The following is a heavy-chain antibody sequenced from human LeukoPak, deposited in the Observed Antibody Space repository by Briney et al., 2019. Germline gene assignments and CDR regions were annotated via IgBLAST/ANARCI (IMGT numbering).Heavy chain of an antibody. CDR3: ASRPNWFDP. Sequence: PGGSLRLSCIASGFRFDDYGMSWVRQAPGKGLEWVAGINWNGASIGYADSVKGRFIISRDNAKKSLYLQMNSLRGEDTALYYCASRPNWFDPWGQRTLLTVS. CDR1: GFRFDDYG. V-gene: IGHV3-20*04. CDR2: INWNGASI. J-gene: IGHJ5*02.